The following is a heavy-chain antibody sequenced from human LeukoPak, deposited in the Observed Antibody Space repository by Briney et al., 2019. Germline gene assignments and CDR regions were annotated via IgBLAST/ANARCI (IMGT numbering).Heavy chain of an antibody. CDR2: IKQDGSEK. J-gene: IGHJ4*02. V-gene: IGHV3-7*01. CDR3: VGIGWSVTNGEYFDY. CDR1: GFTFSSYW. D-gene: IGHD4-17*01. Sequence: PGGSLRLSCAASGFTFSSYWMSWVRQAPGKGLEWVANIKQDGSEKYYVDSVKGRFTISRDNAKNSLYLQMDSLRAEDTAVYYCVGIGWSVTNGEYFDYWGQGTLVTVSS.